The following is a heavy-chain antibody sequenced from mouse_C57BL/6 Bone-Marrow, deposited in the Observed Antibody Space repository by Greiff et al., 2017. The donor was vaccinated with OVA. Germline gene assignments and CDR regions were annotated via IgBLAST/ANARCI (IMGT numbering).Heavy chain of an antibody. CDR2: IYPSDSET. V-gene: IGHV1-61*01. J-gene: IGHJ2*01. Sequence: VQLQQPGAELVRPGSSVKLSCKASGYTFTSYWMDWVKQRPGQGLEWIGNIYPSDSETHYNQKFKDKATLTVDKSSSTAYMQLSSLTSEDSAVYYCARKSDYFDYWGQGTTLTVSS. CDR1: GYTFTSYW. D-gene: IGHD1-3*01. CDR3: ARKSDYFDY.